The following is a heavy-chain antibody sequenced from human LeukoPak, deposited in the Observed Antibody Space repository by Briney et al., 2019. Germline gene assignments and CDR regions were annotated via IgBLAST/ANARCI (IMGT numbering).Heavy chain of an antibody. V-gene: IGHV4-39*01. CDR3: ASHPYSSSWYRGSGCLSIDY. CDR1: GGSISSSSYY. Sequence: SSETLSLTCTVPGGSISSSSYYWGWIRQPPGKGLEWIGSIYYSGSTYYNPSLKSRVTISVDTSKNQFSLKLSSVTAADTAVYYCASHPYSSSWYRGSGCLSIDYWGQGTLVTVSS. D-gene: IGHD6-13*01. CDR2: IYYSGST. J-gene: IGHJ4*02.